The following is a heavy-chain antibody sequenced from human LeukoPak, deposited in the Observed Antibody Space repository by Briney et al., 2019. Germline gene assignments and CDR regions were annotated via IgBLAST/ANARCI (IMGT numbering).Heavy chain of an antibody. CDR2: INPNSGGT. V-gene: IGHV1-2*06. Sequence: ASVKLSCKASGYTFTGYYMHWVRQAPGQGLEWMGRINPNSGGTNYAQKFQGRVTTTRDTSISTAYMELSRLRSDDTAVYYCATDSQVVVAANRLGRWFNPWGPGTLVTVSS. CDR3: ATDSQVVVAANRLGRWFNP. CDR1: GYTFTGYY. D-gene: IGHD2-15*01. J-gene: IGHJ5*02.